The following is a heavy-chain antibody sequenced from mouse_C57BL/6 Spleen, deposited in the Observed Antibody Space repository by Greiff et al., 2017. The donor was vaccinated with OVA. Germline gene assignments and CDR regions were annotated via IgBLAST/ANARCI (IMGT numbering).Heavy chain of an antibody. J-gene: IGHJ3*01. D-gene: IGHD1-1*01. V-gene: IGHV1-26*01. CDR3: ARWDYYETWFAY. Sequence: VQLQQSGPELVKPGASVKISCKASGYTFTDYYMNWVKQSHGKSLEWIGDINPNNGGTSYNQKFKGKATLTVDKSSSTAYMELRSLTSEDSAVYYCARWDYYETWFAYWGQGTLVTVSA. CDR1: GYTFTDYY. CDR2: INPNNGGT.